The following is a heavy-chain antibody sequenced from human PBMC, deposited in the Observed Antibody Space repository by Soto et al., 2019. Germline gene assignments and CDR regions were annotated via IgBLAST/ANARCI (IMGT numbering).Heavy chain of an antibody. Sequence: QVQLVESGGGVVQPGRSLRLSCAASGFTFSSYGMHWVRQAPGKGLEWVAVIWYDGSNKYYADSVKGRFTISRDNSKNTLYLQMNSLRAEDTAVYYCARGEGVAARPGKDYGMDVWGQGTTVTVSS. J-gene: IGHJ6*02. CDR2: IWYDGSNK. D-gene: IGHD6-6*01. V-gene: IGHV3-33*01. CDR1: GFTFSSYG. CDR3: ARGEGVAARPGKDYGMDV.